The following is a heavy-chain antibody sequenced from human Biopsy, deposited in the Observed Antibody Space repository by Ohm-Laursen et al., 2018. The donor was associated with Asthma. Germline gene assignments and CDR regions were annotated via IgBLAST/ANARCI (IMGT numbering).Heavy chain of an antibody. J-gene: IGHJ6*02. CDR3: AKDPRIYGDNVAGMDV. D-gene: IGHD4-17*01. V-gene: IGHV3-7*01. CDR1: GFTFGDYC. Sequence: SLRLSCTASGFTFGDYCMSWVRQVPGQGLEWVANIKHDGSEKNHVDSLKGRFTTSRDNSKNTLYLQMSSLRVEDTAVYYCAKDPRIYGDNVAGMDVWGQGTAVNVSS. CDR2: IKHDGSEK.